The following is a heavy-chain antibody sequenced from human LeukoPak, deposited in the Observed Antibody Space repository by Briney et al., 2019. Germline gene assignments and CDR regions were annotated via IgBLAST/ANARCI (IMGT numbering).Heavy chain of an antibody. CDR1: GGSISSGDYY. J-gene: IGHJ4*02. CDR3: ARRYCSSTSCYADFDY. V-gene: IGHV4-30-4*01. CDR2: IYYSGST. D-gene: IGHD2-2*01. Sequence: SQTLSLTCTVSGGSISSGDYYWSWIRQPPGKGLEWIGYIYYSGSTNYNPSLKSRVTISVDTSKNQFSLKLSSVTAADTAVYYCARRYCSSTSCYADFDYWGQGTLVTVSS.